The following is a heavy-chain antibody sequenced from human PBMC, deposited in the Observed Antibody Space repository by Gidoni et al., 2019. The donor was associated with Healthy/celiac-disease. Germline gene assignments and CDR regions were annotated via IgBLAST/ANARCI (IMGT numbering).Heavy chain of an antibody. CDR1: GFTFSSYS. CDR2: ISSSSSYI. J-gene: IGHJ6*02. V-gene: IGHV3-21*01. Sequence: EVQLVESGGGLVKPGGARRRSGAASGFTFSSYSMNWVRQAPGTGLEWVSSISSSSSYIYYADSVKGRFTISRDNAKNSLYLQMNSLRAEDTAVYYCARERMVRGVINYGMDVWGQGTTVTVSS. D-gene: IGHD3-10*01. CDR3: ARERMVRGVINYGMDV.